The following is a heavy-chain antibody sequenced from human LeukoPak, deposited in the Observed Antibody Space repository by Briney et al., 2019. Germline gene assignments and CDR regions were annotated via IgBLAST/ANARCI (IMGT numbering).Heavy chain of an antibody. CDR2: IKRKTDGGTT. J-gene: IGHJ4*02. CDR1: GFTFSNAW. CDR3: TTLGAFDY. Sequence: GGSLRLSCAASGFTFSNAWMSWVRLTPGKGLEWVGRIKRKTDGGTTDYAAPVKGRFSISRDDSRNTLYLQMNSLKTEDTAVYYCTTLGAFDYWGLGTLVTVSS. D-gene: IGHD4/OR15-4a*01. V-gene: IGHV3-15*01.